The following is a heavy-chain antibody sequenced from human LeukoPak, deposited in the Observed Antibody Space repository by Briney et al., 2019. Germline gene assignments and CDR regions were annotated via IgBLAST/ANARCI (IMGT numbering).Heavy chain of an antibody. CDR1: GGTFSSYA. CDR3: ARGRVCYYDSSGPIDY. CDR2: IIPIFGTA. J-gene: IGHJ4*02. Sequence: ASVKVSCKASGGTFSSYAISWVRQAPGQGLEWMGGIIPIFGTANYAQKFQGRVTITADESTSTAYMELSSLRSEDTAVYYCARGRVCYYDSSGPIDYWGQGTLVTVSS. V-gene: IGHV1-69*13. D-gene: IGHD3-22*01.